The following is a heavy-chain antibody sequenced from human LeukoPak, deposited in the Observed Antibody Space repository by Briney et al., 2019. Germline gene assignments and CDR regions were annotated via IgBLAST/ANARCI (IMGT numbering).Heavy chain of an antibody. V-gene: IGHV3-7*01. CDR2: INQDGGVK. J-gene: IGHJ5*02. CDR1: GFTFRSYP. D-gene: IGHD6-13*01. Sequence: PGGSLRLSCAASGFTFRSYPMTWVRQAPGKGLEWVANINQDGGVKFYVASVKGRFTISRDNAKNSLYLQVTSLRAEDTAVYYCATTHDSAGNSWGQGTLVTVS. CDR3: ATTHDSAGNS.